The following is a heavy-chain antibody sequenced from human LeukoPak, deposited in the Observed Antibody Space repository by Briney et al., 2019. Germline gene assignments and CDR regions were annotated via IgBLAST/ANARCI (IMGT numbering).Heavy chain of an antibody. CDR3: AKKNADFWSGYSSNYYMDV. V-gene: IGHV3-23*01. D-gene: IGHD3-3*01. J-gene: IGHJ6*03. Sequence: PGGSLRLSCAASGFTFSTSSMSWVRQAPGKGLAWVSSISGSGGSTYYADSVKGRFTISRDNSKNTLYLQMNSLRAEDTAVYYCAKKNADFWSGYSSNYYMDVWGKGTTVTVSS. CDR1: GFTFSTSS. CDR2: ISGSGGST.